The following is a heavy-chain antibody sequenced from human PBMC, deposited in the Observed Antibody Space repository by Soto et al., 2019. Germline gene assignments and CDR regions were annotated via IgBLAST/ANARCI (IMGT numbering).Heavy chain of an antibody. CDR2: IQSGGTT. V-gene: IGHV3-66*01. J-gene: IGHJ6*01. CDR1: GFTVSSKY. CDR3: ARDVVLCDGGRCYGIPLDV. Sequence: EVQLVESGGGLVQPGGSLRLSCAASGFTVSSKYMTWVRQAPGKGLEWVSLIQSGGTTYYADSVKGRFTISRDTSENTLHLQMDSLRVEDTAVYYCARDVVLCDGGRCYGIPLDVW. D-gene: IGHD2-15*01.